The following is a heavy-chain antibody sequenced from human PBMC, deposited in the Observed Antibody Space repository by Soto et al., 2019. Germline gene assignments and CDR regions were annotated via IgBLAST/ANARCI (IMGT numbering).Heavy chain of an antibody. Sequence: EVQLVESGGGLVQPGGSLRLSCAASGFTFSSNWMHWVRQAPGKGPVWVSRINSDGSSTNYADSVKGRFTIYRDNAKNTLYLQMNSLRAEDTAVYYCATGSGWYSPDYWGQGSLVTVSS. CDR1: GFTFSSNW. CDR3: ATGSGWYSPDY. V-gene: IGHV3-74*01. J-gene: IGHJ4*02. CDR2: INSDGSST. D-gene: IGHD6-19*01.